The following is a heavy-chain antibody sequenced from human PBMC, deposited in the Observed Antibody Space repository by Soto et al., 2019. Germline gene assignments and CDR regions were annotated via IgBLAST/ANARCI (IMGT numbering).Heavy chain of an antibody. Sequence: SETLSLTCGVSGGAVASSHWWSWVRQSPGGGLEWIGNVYHTGDTNLNPSLQSRVTISVDKSNNQFSLRLNSLTAADTAVYFCAREIVTAGGNNYFDPWGPGTLVTVSS. D-gene: IGHD2-21*02. CDR1: GGAVASSHW. J-gene: IGHJ5*02. CDR3: AREIVTAGGNNYFDP. CDR2: VYHTGDT. V-gene: IGHV4-4*02.